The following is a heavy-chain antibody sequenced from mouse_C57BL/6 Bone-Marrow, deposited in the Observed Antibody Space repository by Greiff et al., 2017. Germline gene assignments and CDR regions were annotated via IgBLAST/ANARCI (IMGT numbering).Heavy chain of an antibody. CDR2: IDPSDSYT. D-gene: IGHD1-1*01. J-gene: IGHJ3*01. V-gene: IGHV1-69*01. CDR3: ARGDIITTAGGFAY. CDR1: GYTFTSYG. Sequence: QVQLQHPGAELVMPGASVKLSCKASGYTFTSYGMHWVKRRPEQGLEWIGEIDPSDSYTTSNQKFKGKSILTEEKSSSPAYMQLSSLTTEDSAVYYCARGDIITTAGGFAYWGQGTLVTVSS.